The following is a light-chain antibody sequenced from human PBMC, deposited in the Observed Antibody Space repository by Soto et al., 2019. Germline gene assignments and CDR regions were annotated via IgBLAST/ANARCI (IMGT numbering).Light chain of an antibody. J-gene: IGKJ2*01. Sequence: EIEVTQSPATLSVTPGESVTLSCRASQRITDTLAWYQQRPGQAPRLLIFGASTRATGIPARFSGSVSGTEFTLTISSLQSEDFAIYYCQQYHNWPPYTFGQGTKVDIK. V-gene: IGKV3D-15*01. CDR3: QQYHNWPPYT. CDR1: QRITDT. CDR2: GAS.